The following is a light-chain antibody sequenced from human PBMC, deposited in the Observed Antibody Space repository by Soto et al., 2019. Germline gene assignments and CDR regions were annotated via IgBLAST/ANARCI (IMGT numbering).Light chain of an antibody. CDR1: SSDVGGYNY. J-gene: IGLJ1*01. Sequence: QSVLTQPPSASGSPGQSVTISCTGTSSDVGGYNYVSWYQQHPGKAPKLMIYEVSKRPSGVPDRFSGSKSGNTASLTVPGLQAEDEADYYCSSYAGSRYVFGTGTKVTVL. CDR2: EVS. CDR3: SSYAGSRYV. V-gene: IGLV2-8*01.